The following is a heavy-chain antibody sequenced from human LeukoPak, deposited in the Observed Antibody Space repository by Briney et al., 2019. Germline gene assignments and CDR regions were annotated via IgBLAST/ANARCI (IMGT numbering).Heavy chain of an antibody. V-gene: IGHV2-5*01. D-gene: IGHD3-10*01. CDR1: GFSLSTSGVG. Sequence: SGPTLLQPTPALTLTCTFSGFSLSTSGVGVGWIRQPPGKALEWLALIYWNDDKRYIPSLKSRLTITKDTSKNQVVLTMTNMDPVDTATYYCAHADYDPYYSDYWGQGTLVTVSS. CDR2: IYWNDDK. CDR3: AHADYDPYYSDY. J-gene: IGHJ4*02.